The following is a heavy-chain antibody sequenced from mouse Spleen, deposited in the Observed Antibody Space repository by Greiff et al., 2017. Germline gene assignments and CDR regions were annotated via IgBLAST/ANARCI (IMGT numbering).Heavy chain of an antibody. CDR3: ARSLLRLRYAMDY. CDR1: GFSLTGYG. J-gene: IGHJ4*01. Sequence: VQLVESGPGLVAPSQSLSITCTVSGFSLTGYGVNWVRQPPGKGLEWLGMIWGDGSTDYNSALKSRLSISKDNSKSQVFLKMNSLQTDDTARYYCARSLLRLRYAMDYWGQGTSVTVSS. CDR2: IWGDGST. V-gene: IGHV2-6-7*01. D-gene: IGHD1-2*01.